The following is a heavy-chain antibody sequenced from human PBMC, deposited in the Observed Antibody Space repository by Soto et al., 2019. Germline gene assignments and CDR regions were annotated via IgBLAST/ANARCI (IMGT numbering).Heavy chain of an antibody. CDR1: GFTFSSYA. D-gene: IGHD3-9*01. J-gene: IGHJ4*02. CDR3: ARDREPDGIWTFDS. Sequence: PGGSLRLSCAASGFTFSSYAMSWVRQAPGKGLEWVSAISGSGGSTYYADSVKGRFTISRDNSRNMVFLQMNGLRVEDTALYYCARDREPDGIWTFDSWXQGALVTVSS. CDR2: ISGSGGST. V-gene: IGHV3-23*01.